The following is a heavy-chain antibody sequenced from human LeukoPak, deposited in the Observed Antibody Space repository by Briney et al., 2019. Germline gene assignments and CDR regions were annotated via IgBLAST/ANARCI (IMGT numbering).Heavy chain of an antibody. CDR1: GYTFIDYD. V-gene: IGHV1-8*01. J-gene: IGHJ4*02. CDR2: MSPHNGHT. Sequence: GASVKVSCKASGYTFIDYDINWVRQAPGQGLEWMGLMSPHNGHTEYAQNFQGRVTMTRDTSTGTAYMELRSLRSDDTAVYYCARDLYRYTTDSSSNDYWGQGTLVTVSS. D-gene: IGHD3-16*02. CDR3: ARDLYRYTTDSSSNDY.